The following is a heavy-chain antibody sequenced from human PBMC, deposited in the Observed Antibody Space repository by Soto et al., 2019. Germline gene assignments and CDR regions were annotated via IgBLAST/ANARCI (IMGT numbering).Heavy chain of an antibody. CDR1: GYTFTSYG. CDR3: ARVLLTGYYEGRDYYGMDV. D-gene: IGHD3-9*01. Sequence: ASVKVSCKASGYTFTSYGISWVRQAPGQGLEWMGWITIYNGNTNYAQILQGRVTMTTDTSTSTAYMELRSLRSDDTAVYYCARVLLTGYYEGRDYYGMDVWGQGTTVTVS. J-gene: IGHJ6*02. CDR2: ITIYNGNT. V-gene: IGHV1-18*01.